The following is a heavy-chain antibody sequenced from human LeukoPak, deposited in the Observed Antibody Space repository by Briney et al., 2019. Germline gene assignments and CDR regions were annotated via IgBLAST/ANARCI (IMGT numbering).Heavy chain of an antibody. CDR3: ARTYCSSTSCQQFYFDY. D-gene: IGHD2-2*01. J-gene: IGHJ4*02. CDR1: GYSFTSYW. V-gene: IGHV5-51*01. Sequence: GESLKISCKGSGYSFTSYWIGWVRQMPGKGLEWMGIIYPGDSDTRYSPSFQGQVTISADKSISTAYLQWSSLKASDTAMYYCARTYCSSTSCQQFYFDYWGRGTLVTVSS. CDR2: IYPGDSDT.